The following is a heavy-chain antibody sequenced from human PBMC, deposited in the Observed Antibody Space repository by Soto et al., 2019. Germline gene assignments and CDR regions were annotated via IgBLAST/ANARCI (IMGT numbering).Heavy chain of an antibody. CDR3: ARRGYYAISAFDI. Sequence: QLQLQESGPGLVKPSETLSLTCTVSGGSISSSSYYWGWIRQPPGKGLEWIESIYYSGSTYYNPFPMSRATISVDTSKNQFSLKLSSVTAADTAVYYCARRGYYAISAFDIWGQGTMVTVSS. CDR2: IYYSGST. D-gene: IGHD2-8*01. CDR1: GGSISSSSYY. J-gene: IGHJ3*02. V-gene: IGHV4-39*01.